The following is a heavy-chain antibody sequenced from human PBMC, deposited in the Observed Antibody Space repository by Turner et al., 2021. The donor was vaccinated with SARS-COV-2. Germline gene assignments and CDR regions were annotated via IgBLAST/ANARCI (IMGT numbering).Heavy chain of an antibody. CDR1: GGSISIGGYY. J-gene: IGHJ4*02. Sequence: QVQLQESGPGLVKPSQTLSLTCTVSGGSISIGGYYWSWIRQHPGKGLEGIGYIYYRWSTYYNPSLKSRVTISVDTSKNQFSLKLSSVTAADTAVYYCARDYGGNSNYFDYWGQGTLVTVSS. CDR2: IYYRWST. D-gene: IGHD4-17*01. V-gene: IGHV4-31*03. CDR3: ARDYGGNSNYFDY.